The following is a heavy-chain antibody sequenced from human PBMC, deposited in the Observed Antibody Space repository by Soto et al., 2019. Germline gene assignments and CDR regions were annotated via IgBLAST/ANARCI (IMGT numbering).Heavy chain of an antibody. CDR1: GGSISSYF. D-gene: IGHD6-19*01. CDR3: ARHYRTGWYGFDY. CDR2: ISDSGNT. J-gene: IGHJ4*02. Sequence: QAQLQESGPGLVKPSETLSLTCTVSGGSISSYFWSWIRQPPGKGLEWIGHISDSGNTNYNPSLRGRVIISVDPSKNHLSLKLGSVTAADTAVYYCARHYRTGWYGFDYWGQGTLVTVSS. V-gene: IGHV4-59*08.